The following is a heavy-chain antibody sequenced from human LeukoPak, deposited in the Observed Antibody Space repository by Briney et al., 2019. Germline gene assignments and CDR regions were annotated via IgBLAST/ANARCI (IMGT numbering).Heavy chain of an antibody. Sequence: GGSLRLSCAVSGFTFSSYAMSWLREAPGKGLEWVSTISSTGVNTNSEDSVKGRFTISRDNSKNTLYLQMNSLKADDTAVHYCARNYGSNYLYYFHYWGQGTLVTVSS. D-gene: IGHD4-23*01. V-gene: IGHV3-23*01. J-gene: IGHJ4*02. CDR2: ISSTGVNT. CDR3: ARNYGSNYLYYFHY. CDR1: GFTFSSYA.